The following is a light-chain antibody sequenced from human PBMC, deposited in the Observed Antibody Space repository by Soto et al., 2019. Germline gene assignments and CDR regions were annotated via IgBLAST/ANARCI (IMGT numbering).Light chain of an antibody. Sequence: QSVLTQPASVSGSPGQSITISCTGTSSDVGGYNYVSWYQQHTVKAPKLMIYEVSNRPSGVSNRFSGSKSGNTASLTISGLQAEDEADYYCSSYTSSLYVFGPVTKLTVL. CDR1: SSDVGGYNY. V-gene: IGLV2-14*01. CDR3: SSYTSSLYV. J-gene: IGLJ1*01. CDR2: EVS.